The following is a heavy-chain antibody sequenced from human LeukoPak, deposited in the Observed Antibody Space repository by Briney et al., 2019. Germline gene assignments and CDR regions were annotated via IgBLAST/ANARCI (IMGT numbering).Heavy chain of an antibody. J-gene: IGHJ4*02. V-gene: IGHV4-4*07. CDR1: GGSISSYY. CDR3: ASEGTYYYDSSGYYSKHLFDY. CDR2: IYTSGST. D-gene: IGHD3-22*01. Sequence: SETLSLTCTVSGGSISSYYWSWIRQPAGKGLEWIGRIYTSGSTNYNPSLKSRVTMSVDTSKNQFSLKLSSVTAADTAVYYCASEGTYYYDSSGYYSKHLFDYWGQGTLVTVSS.